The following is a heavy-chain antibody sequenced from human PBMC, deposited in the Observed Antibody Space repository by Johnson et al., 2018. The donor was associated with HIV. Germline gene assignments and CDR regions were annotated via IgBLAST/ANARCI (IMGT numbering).Heavy chain of an antibody. CDR2: IYSGGNT. Sequence: VQLVESGGGLIQPGGSLRLSCAASGFTVSSNYMSWVRQAPGKGLEWVSIIYSGGNTYYADSVKGRFTISRDNSKNTLYLQMNSLRAEDMAVYYCAKDPIVLVVYAISAFDIWGQGTMVTVSS. J-gene: IGHJ3*02. D-gene: IGHD2-8*02. CDR1: GFTVSSNY. V-gene: IGHV3-53*01. CDR3: AKDPIVLVVYAISAFDI.